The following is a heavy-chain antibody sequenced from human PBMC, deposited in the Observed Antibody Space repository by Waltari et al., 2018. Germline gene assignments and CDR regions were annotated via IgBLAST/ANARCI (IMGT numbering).Heavy chain of an antibody. V-gene: IGHV4-38-2*02. CDR1: GYSIRSGYY. CDR2: IYHSGST. Sequence: QVQLQESGPGLVKPSETLSLTCTVSGYSIRSGYYWGWIRQPPGKGLEWIGNIYHSGSTSYNPSLKSRVTISVDTSRNQFSLKLTSVTAADTAVYHCARVDGSWGSTYHYYMDVWGKGTTVTVSS. D-gene: IGHD7-27*01. J-gene: IGHJ6*03. CDR3: ARVDGSWGSTYHYYMDV.